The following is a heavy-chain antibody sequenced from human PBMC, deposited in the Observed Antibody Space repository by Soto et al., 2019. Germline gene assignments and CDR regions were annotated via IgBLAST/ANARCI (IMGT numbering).Heavy chain of an antibody. CDR3: ARHPPTSSWPTALDY. CDR1: GFTVSSTY. V-gene: IGHV3-53*01. Sequence: GGSLRLSCAASGFTVSSTYMSWVGQAPGKGLEWVSVLYGGGTTYYAGSVKGRFTISRDNSENTLYLQLDSLRAEDTAVYYCARHPPTSSWPTALDYWGHGALVTVSS. D-gene: IGHD6-13*01. CDR2: LYGGGTT. J-gene: IGHJ4*01.